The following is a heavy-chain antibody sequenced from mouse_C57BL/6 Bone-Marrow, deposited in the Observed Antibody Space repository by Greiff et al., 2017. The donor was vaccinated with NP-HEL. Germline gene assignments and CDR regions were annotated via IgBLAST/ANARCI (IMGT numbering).Heavy chain of an antibody. CDR2: ILPSIGRT. CDR1: DSEVFPIAY. J-gene: IGHJ2*01. Sequence: QVQLKESGSELRSPGSSVKLSCKDFDSEVFPIAYMSWVRQKPGHGFEWIGGILPSIGRTIYGEKFEDKATLDADTLSNTAYLELNSLTSEDSAIYYCARGNTTITTVVATDFDYWGQGTTLTVSS. D-gene: IGHD1-1*01. V-gene: IGHV15-2*01. CDR3: ARGNTTITTVVATDFDY.